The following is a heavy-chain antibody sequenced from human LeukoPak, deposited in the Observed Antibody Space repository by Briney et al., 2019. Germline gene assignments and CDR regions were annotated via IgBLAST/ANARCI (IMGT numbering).Heavy chain of an antibody. D-gene: IGHD5-12*01. CDR3: ARVVDYCRNYYYYYYMDV. CDR2: TRNKDNTYTT. Sequence: GGSLRLSCAASGFTFSDHYMDWVRQAPGKGLEWVGRTRNKDNTYTTEYAASVKGRFTISRDDSKNSLYLQMNSLKTEDTAVYYCARVVDYCRNYYYYYYMDVWGKGTTVTVSS. V-gene: IGHV3-72*01. CDR1: GFTFSDHY. J-gene: IGHJ6*03.